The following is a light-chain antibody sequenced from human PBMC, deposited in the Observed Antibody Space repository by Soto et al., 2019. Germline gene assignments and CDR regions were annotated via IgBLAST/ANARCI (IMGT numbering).Light chain of an antibody. CDR1: QDISNY. Sequence: DIQMTQSPSSLSASVGDRVTITCRASQDISNYLSWYQQKPGKVPKLLIYTSSTLQSGVPSRFSGSGSGTDFTLTISSLQPEDVATYYCQKYNSAPLTFGGGTTGDIK. CDR3: QKYNSAPLT. J-gene: IGKJ4*01. CDR2: TSS. V-gene: IGKV1-27*01.